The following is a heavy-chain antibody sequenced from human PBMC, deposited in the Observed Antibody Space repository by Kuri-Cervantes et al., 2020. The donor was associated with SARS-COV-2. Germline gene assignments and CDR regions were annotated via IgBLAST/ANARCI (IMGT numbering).Heavy chain of an antibody. CDR1: GFTFSDYY. Sequence: GGSLRLSCAASGFTFSDYYMTWIRQAPGKGLEWVSYISSSGSTIYYADSVKGRFTISRDNAKNSLYLQMNSLRAEDTALYYCARDLLGEEAFDIWGQGTMVTVSS. CDR2: ISSSGSTI. V-gene: IGHV3-11*01. CDR3: ARDLLGEEAFDI. J-gene: IGHJ3*02. D-gene: IGHD3-10*01.